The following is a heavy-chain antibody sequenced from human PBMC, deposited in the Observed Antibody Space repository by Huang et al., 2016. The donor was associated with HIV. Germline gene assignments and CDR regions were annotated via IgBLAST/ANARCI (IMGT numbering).Heavy chain of an antibody. CDR3: ARNHDFWRGRMFAISYFDV. CDR1: GGSINTGRYY. V-gene: IGHV4-39*01. D-gene: IGHD3-3*01. Sequence: QMRFQESGPGLVKPSGTLSLTCNVSGGSINTGRYYWGWIRQPPGKGLEWVDSLYYTGKRHYDPSLKGRLTMSADTSKNQFSLNLSSVTAADTAIYYCARNHDFWRGRMFAISYFDVWGRGTLVTVAS. J-gene: IGHJ2*01. CDR2: LYYTGKR.